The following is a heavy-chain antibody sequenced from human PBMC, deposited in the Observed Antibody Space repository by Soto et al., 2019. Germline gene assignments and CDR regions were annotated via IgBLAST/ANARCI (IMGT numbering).Heavy chain of an antibody. CDR2: ISYDGSNK. J-gene: IGHJ3*02. Sequence: GGSLRLSCAASGFTFSSYTMSWVRQAPGKGLEWVAVISYDGSNKYYADSVKGRFTISRDNSKNTLYLQMNSLRAEDTAVYYCAKDGDILTGLGAFDIWGQGTMVTVSS. V-gene: IGHV3-30*18. D-gene: IGHD3-9*01. CDR1: GFTFSSYT. CDR3: AKDGDILTGLGAFDI.